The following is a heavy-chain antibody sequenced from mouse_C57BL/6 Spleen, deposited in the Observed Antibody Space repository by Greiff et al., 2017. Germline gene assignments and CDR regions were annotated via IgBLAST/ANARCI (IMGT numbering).Heavy chain of an antibody. CDR2: ISSGGSYT. Sequence: EVQVVESGGDLVKPGGSLKLSCAASGFTFSSYGMSWVRQTPDKRLEWVATISSGGSYTYYPDSVKGRFTISRDNAKNTLYLQMSSLKSEDTAMYYCARDWAYWGQGTLVTVSA. CDR3: ARDWAY. CDR1: GFTFSSYG. J-gene: IGHJ3*01. V-gene: IGHV5-6*01.